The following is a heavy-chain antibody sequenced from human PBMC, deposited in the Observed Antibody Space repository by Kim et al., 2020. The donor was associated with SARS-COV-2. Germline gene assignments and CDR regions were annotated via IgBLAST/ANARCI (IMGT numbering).Heavy chain of an antibody. CDR2: IIPIFGTA. J-gene: IGHJ4*02. V-gene: IGHV1-69*13. Sequence: SVKVSCKASGGTFSSYAISWVRQAPGQGLEWMGGIIPIFGTANYAQKVQGRVTITADESTSTAYMELSSLRSEDTAVYYCARDQAYYDSSGYYSDYWGQGTLVTVSS. CDR1: GGTFSSYA. D-gene: IGHD3-22*01. CDR3: ARDQAYYDSSGYYSDY.